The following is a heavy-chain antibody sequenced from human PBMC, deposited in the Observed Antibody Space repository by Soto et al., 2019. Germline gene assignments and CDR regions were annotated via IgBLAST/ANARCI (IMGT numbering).Heavy chain of an antibody. J-gene: IGHJ4*02. D-gene: IGHD3-22*01. CDR1: GGSINSGGYS. CDR3: ARGSYYYDSSGYYYVGDFDY. V-gene: IGHV4-30-2*01. CDR2: IYHTGTT. Sequence: SETLSLTCTVSGGSINSGGYSWTWIRQPPGKGLEWIGFIYHTGTTNYNPSLKSRVTISVDKSKNQFSLKLSSVTAADTAVYYCARGSYYYDSSGYYYVGDFDYWGQGTLVTSPQ.